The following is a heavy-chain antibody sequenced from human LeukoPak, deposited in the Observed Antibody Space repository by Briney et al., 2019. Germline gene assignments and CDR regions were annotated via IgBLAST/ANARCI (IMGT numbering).Heavy chain of an antibody. CDR1: GYTFTSYY. D-gene: IGHD5-12*01. Sequence: ASVKVSCKASGYTFTSYYMHWVRQAPRQGLEWMGIINPSGGSTSYAQKFQGRVTMTRDTSTSTVYMELSSLRSEDTAVYYCASLRGAYGSGDYSDYWGQGTLVTVSS. CDR3: ASLRGAYGSGDYSDY. V-gene: IGHV1-46*01. J-gene: IGHJ4*02. CDR2: INPSGGST.